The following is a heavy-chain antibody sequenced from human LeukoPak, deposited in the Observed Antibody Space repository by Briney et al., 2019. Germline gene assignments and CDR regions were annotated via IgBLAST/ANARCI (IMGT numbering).Heavy chain of an antibody. Sequence: GGSLRLSCEASGSTFKNAWMIWVRQAPGKGPEWVGRIKSTRDGGATEYAAPVKGRFTISRDDSKRIAYLQMNSLKTDDTAVYYCTRVWLQYFDYWGQGTLITVSS. D-gene: IGHD5-24*01. CDR1: GSTFKNAW. CDR2: IKSTRDGGAT. J-gene: IGHJ4*02. CDR3: TRVWLQYFDY. V-gene: IGHV3-15*01.